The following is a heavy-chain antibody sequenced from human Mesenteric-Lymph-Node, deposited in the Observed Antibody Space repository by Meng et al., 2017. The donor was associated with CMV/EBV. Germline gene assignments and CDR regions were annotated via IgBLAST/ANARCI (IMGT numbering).Heavy chain of an antibody. J-gene: IGHJ4*01. CDR3: ASRKGYSGYDYHLDD. D-gene: IGHD5-12*01. V-gene: IGHV1-69*01. Sequence: SGSTFYYYPVRCVRQAPGEGLEWVGGITPVYKTINYAQRFQGRVTISADESMNTVYIDISGLRSDDTAVYYCASRKGYSGYDYHLDDWGQGTLVTVSS. CDR2: ITPVYKTI. CDR1: GSTFYYYP.